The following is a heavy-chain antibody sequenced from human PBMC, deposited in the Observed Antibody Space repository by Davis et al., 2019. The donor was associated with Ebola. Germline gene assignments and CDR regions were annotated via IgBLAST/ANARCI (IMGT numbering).Heavy chain of an antibody. CDR1: GGSISSSY. D-gene: IGHD3-10*01. Sequence: MPSETLSLTCTVSGGSISSSYWSWIRQPPGKGLEWIGNIFYSGSTNYNPSVKGRVTISLDTSKTQFSLKLSSVTAADTAVYYCARYFYGSGSFYFDYWGQGTLVTVSS. CDR2: IFYSGST. J-gene: IGHJ4*02. CDR3: ARYFYGSGSFYFDY. V-gene: IGHV4-59*01.